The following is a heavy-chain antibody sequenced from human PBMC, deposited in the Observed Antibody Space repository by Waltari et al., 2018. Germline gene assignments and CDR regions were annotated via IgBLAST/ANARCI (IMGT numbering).Heavy chain of an antibody. CDR2: IYHSGNT. J-gene: IGHJ4*02. V-gene: IGHV4-38-2*01. D-gene: IGHD3-22*01. CDR1: GYSISSGYY. CDR3: ARLRYFDTSGYYYDFDY. Sequence: QVPLQDSGPGLGKPSETLSLTCVVSGYSISSGYYWAWPRQPPGKGLEWIGSIYHSGNTFYNPSLKSRVTISVDTSKNQFSLKLSSVTAADTAVYYCARLRYFDTSGYYYDFDYWGQGTLGTVSS.